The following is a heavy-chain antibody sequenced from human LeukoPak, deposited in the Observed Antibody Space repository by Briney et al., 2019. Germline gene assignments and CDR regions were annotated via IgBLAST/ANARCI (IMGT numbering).Heavy chain of an antibody. CDR3: ARARYFES. Sequence: GGSLRLSCAVSGFTFSNYWMSWVRQPPGKGLEWVANIKQDGSEKYYVDSVKGRFTTSRDNAKNLLYLQMNSLRAEDTAVYYCARARYFESWGQGTLVTVSS. CDR2: IKQDGSEK. V-gene: IGHV3-7*01. CDR1: GFTFSNYW. J-gene: IGHJ4*02.